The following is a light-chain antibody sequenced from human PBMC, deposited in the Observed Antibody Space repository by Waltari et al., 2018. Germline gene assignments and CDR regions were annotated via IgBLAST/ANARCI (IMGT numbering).Light chain of an antibody. CDR3: QQFYSTPRT. Sequence: DIVMTQSPDSLAVSLGERATINCKSSQSVLYSSNNKNYLAWYQQKPGQPPNLLIYWASTREAVVPDRFSGSGSGSDFTLTISSLQAEDVAVYYCQQFYSTPRTFGQGTKLEI. CDR2: WAS. V-gene: IGKV4-1*01. CDR1: QSVLYSSNNKNY. J-gene: IGKJ2*02.